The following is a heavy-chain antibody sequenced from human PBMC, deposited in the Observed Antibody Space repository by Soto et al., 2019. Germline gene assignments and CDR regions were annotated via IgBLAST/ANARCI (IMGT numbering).Heavy chain of an antibody. D-gene: IGHD1-1*01. J-gene: IGHJ4*02. V-gene: IGHV3-30*18. CDR1: GFRFSSHG. Sequence: QVLLVESGGGVVQPGRSLRVSCVASGFRFSSHGMHWVRQAPGKGLEWVASISKDGSETYYGDSVKGRFTISRDNSKNTLYLQMTSLRGGDTAMYYCAKDIIELSTRVDYWGQGTLLTVSS. CDR2: ISKDGSET. CDR3: AKDIIELSTRVDY.